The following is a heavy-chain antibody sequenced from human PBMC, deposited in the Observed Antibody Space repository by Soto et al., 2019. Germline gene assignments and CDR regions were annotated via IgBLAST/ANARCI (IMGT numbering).Heavy chain of an antibody. CDR2: TFYRSKWYN. V-gene: IGHV6-1*01. D-gene: IGHD6-6*01. CDR1: GDSVSSNSVA. CDR3: ARVADRSIDV. Sequence: AQTLSLTCAISGDSVSSNSVACDWIRQSPSRGLEWLGRTFYRSKWYNEYAVSVKSRITVNPDTSKNQFSLQLNSVTPEDTAVYYCARVADRSIDVWGQGTTVTVSS. J-gene: IGHJ6*02.